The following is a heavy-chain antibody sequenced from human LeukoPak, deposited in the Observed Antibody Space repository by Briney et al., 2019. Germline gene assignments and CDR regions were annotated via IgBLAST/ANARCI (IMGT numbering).Heavy chain of an antibody. CDR1: GYTFTSYD. CDR3: ARRFWSGYLYYYYYYMDV. CDR2: MNPNSGNT. V-gene: IGHV1-8*01. J-gene: IGHJ6*03. D-gene: IGHD3-3*01. Sequence: ASVKVSCKASGYTFTSYDINWVRQATGQGLEWMGWMNPNSGNTGYAQKFQGRVTMTRNTSISTAYMELSSLRSEDTAVYYCARRFWSGYLYYYYYYMDVWGKGTTVTVSS.